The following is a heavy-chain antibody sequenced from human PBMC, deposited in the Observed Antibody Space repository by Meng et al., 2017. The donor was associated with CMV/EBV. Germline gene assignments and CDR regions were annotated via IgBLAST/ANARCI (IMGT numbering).Heavy chain of an antibody. V-gene: IGHV1-18*01. D-gene: IGHD3-22*01. Sequence: ASVKVSCKASGYTFTRYGISWVRQAPGQGLEWMGWISAYNGNTNYAQKLQGRVTMTTDTSTSTAYMELRSLRSDDTAVYYCARDYSPRITMIVVAHLGYWGQGTLVTVSS. J-gene: IGHJ4*02. CDR2: ISAYNGNT. CDR1: GYTFTRYG. CDR3: ARDYSPRITMIVVAHLGY.